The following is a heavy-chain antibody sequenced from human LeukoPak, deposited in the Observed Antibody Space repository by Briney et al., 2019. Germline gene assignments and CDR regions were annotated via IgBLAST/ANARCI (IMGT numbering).Heavy chain of an antibody. CDR3: ARSFDY. V-gene: IGHV5-51*01. CDR2: IFPGDSDT. J-gene: IGHJ4*02. CDR1: GYSFANFW. Sequence: GESLKISCKGSGYSFANFWIGWVRQMPGKGLEWMGIIFPGDSDTRYSPSFQGQVTIAADKSINTAYLQLSSLKASDTAMYYCARSFDYWGQGTLVTVSS.